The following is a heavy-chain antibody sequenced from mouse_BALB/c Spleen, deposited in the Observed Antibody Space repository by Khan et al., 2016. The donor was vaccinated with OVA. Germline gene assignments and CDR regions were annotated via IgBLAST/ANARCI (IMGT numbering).Heavy chain of an antibody. CDR2: ISTYSGNT. CDR1: GYTFTDYS. CDR3: TRPAYDGYYDY. Sequence: VQLQESGPELVRPGVSVKISCKGSGYTFTDYSMHWVKQSHAKSLEWIGLISTYSGNTNYRQKFKGKATMTVDKSCSTAYMELVRLTSEDSAMYYCTRPAYDGYYDYWGQGTTLTVSS. V-gene: IGHV1S137*01. J-gene: IGHJ2*01. D-gene: IGHD2-3*01.